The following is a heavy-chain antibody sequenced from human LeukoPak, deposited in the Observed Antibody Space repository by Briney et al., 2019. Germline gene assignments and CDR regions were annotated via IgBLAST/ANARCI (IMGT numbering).Heavy chain of an antibody. CDR1: GFTFSGFW. J-gene: IGHJ4*02. CDR2: INSDGSEG. V-gene: IGHV3-7*03. D-gene: IGHD3-22*01. Sequence: GGSLRLSCAVSGFTFSGFWMSWSRQAPGKGLEWVASINSDGSEGYYADVVKGRFTISRDNAKNSLYLQINSLRAEDTAVYYCARLHSSGYSLDYWGQGTLVTVSS. CDR3: ARLHSSGYSLDY.